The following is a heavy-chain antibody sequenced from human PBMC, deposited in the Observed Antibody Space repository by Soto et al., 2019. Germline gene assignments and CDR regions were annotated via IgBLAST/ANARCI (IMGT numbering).Heavy chain of an antibody. CDR3: AKDKRQYSVGALGY. CDR2: ISYDGSNK. Sequence: GGSLRLSCAASGFTFISYGMHWVRQAPGKGLEWVAVISYDGSNKYYADSVKGRFTISRDNSKNTLYLQMNSLRAEDTAVYYCAKDKRQYSVGALGYWGQGTLVTVSS. V-gene: IGHV3-30*18. D-gene: IGHD1-26*01. J-gene: IGHJ4*02. CDR1: GFTFISYG.